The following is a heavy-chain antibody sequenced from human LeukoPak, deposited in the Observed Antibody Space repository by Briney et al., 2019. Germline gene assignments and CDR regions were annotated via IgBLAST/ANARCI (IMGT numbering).Heavy chain of an antibody. CDR2: MYYRGTT. D-gene: IGHD6-13*01. CDR1: GASISSNGYY. CDR3: SRQGDLAAAGTIYFLH. Sequence: SQTLSLTYTVPGASISSNGYYWGWLHQPPGKGLEEIGSMYYRGTTYYSPSLKSRVTIPIDTSKNQFSLKLNSVTAPDTAVYYCSRQGDLAAAGTIYFLHWGQGTLVTVSS. J-gene: IGHJ1*01. V-gene: IGHV4-39*01.